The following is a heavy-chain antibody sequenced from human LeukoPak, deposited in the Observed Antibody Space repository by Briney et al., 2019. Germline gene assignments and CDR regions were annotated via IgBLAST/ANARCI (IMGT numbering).Heavy chain of an antibody. J-gene: IGHJ5*02. CDR3: ASQRIQLWLRSSWFDP. V-gene: IGHV4-39*07. CDR2: IYYSGST. CDR1: GGSISSSSYY. D-gene: IGHD5-18*01. Sequence: KPSETLSLTCTVSGGSISSSSYYWGWIRQPPGKGLEWIGSIYYSGSTYYNPSLKSRVTISVDTSKNQFSLKLSSVTAADTAVYYCASQRIQLWLRSSWFDPWGQGTLVTVSS.